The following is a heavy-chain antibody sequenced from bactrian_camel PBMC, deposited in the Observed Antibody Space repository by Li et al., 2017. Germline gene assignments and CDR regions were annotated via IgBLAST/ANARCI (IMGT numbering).Heavy chain of an antibody. Sequence: VQLVESGGGSVQAGGSLRLSCVVSEQLFSSDCIGWFRQAPGKQREGVAAIHLSGTMPYYTDSVKGRFTISRDDGRDTLYLQLAGLKTEDTAMYYCTTAAVGRVPAEWGRGTQVTVS. J-gene: IGHJ4*01. V-gene: IGHV3S54*01. D-gene: IGHD5*01. CDR3: TTAAVGRVPAE. CDR2: IHLSGTMP. CDR1: EQLFSSDC.